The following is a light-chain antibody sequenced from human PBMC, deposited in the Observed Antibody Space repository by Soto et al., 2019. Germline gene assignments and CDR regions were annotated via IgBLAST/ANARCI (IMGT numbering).Light chain of an antibody. CDR2: DVS. V-gene: IGLV2-11*01. Sequence: QSVLTQPRSVSGSPGQSVTISCTGTNIDVGAYSYVSWYQQHPGKVPKLLIYDVSKRPSGVPDRFSGSKSANTASLTISGLQADDEADYYCSSYAGSNNLVFGGGTKVTVL. CDR3: SSYAGSNNLV. CDR1: NIDVGAYSY. J-gene: IGLJ2*01.